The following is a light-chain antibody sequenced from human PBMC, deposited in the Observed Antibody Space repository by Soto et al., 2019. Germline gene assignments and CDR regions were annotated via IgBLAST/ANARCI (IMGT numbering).Light chain of an antibody. CDR2: GAF. V-gene: IGKV3-20*01. CDR3: QQYGTTYT. CDR1: QSVSSTH. Sequence: PGEKATLSCRASQSVSSTHLVWYQQRPGQAPRLLIYGAFSRATGIPDRFSGSGSGTDFTLTISRLEPEDSAVHYCQQYGTTYTFGQGTKVDIK. J-gene: IGKJ2*01.